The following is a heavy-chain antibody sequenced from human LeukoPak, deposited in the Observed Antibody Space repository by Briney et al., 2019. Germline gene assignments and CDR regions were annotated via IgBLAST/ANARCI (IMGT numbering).Heavy chain of an antibody. V-gene: IGHV3-48*01. CDR2: ITSSSSTI. J-gene: IGHJ3*02. D-gene: IGHD6-6*01. Sequence: GGSLRLSCAASGFTFSTYSMNWVRQAPGKGLEWVSYITSSSSTIFYADSVKGRFTISRDNAKNSLYLQMNSLRAEDTAVYYCAREYSSSSGRAFDIWGQGTMVTVSS. CDR3: AREYSSSSGRAFDI. CDR1: GFTFSTYS.